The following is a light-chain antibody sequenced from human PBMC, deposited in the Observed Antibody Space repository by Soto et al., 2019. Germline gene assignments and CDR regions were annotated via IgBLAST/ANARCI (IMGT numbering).Light chain of an antibody. J-gene: IGKJ1*01. CDR2: GAS. Sequence: EIVLTQSPATLSLSPGERATLSCRASQSVSSNLAWYQQKPGQAPRLLISGASTRATGVPASFSASGSGTEFTLTISSLQSEDFAVYYCQHYNNWPWTFGRGTKLEIK. CDR3: QHYNNWPWT. CDR1: QSVSSN. V-gene: IGKV3-15*01.